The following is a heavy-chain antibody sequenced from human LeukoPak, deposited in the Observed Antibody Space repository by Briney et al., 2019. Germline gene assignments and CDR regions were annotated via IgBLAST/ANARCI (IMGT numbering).Heavy chain of an antibody. V-gene: IGHV1-69*05. CDR1: GGTFSCYA. D-gene: IGHD2-2*01. J-gene: IGHJ4*02. Sequence: GASVKVSCKASGGTFSCYAISWVRQAPGQGLEWTGGIIPIFGTANYAQKFQGRVTITTDESTSTAYMELSSLRSEDTAVYSCAGNIVVVPAAMLASSSSLDYWGQGTLVTVSS. CDR2: IIPIFGTA. CDR3: AGNIVVVPAAMLASSSSLDY.